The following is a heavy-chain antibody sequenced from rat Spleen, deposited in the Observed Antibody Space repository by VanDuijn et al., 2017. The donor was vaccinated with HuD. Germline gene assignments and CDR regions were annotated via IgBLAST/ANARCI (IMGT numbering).Heavy chain of an antibody. D-gene: IGHD1-9*01. J-gene: IGHJ3*01. CDR1: GFTFSDYG. CDR3: ARPPYYGYTSGWFAY. CDR2: ISYGDSSGHSST. Sequence: EVQLVESGGGLVQPGRSLKLSCAASGFTFSDYGVAWVRQAPTKGLEWVATISYGDSSGHSSTYYRDSVKGRFTISTDNAKSTLSLQMDSLRSEDTATYYCARPPYYGYTSGWFAYWGQGTLVTVSS. V-gene: IGHV5-29*01.